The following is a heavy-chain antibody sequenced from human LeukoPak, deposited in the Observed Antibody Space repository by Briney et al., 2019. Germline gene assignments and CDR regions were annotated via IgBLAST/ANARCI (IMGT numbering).Heavy chain of an antibody. D-gene: IGHD2-15*01. CDR3: ARDRVGYCSGGSCYRIYYGMDV. Sequence: QTGRSLRLSCAASGFTFSSYGMHWVRQAPGKGLEWVAVIWYDGSNKYYADSVKGRFTISRDNSKNTLYLQMNSLRAEDTAVYYCARDRVGYCSGGSCYRIYYGMDVWGQGTTVTVSS. V-gene: IGHV3-33*01. CDR2: IWYDGSNK. J-gene: IGHJ6*02. CDR1: GFTFSSYG.